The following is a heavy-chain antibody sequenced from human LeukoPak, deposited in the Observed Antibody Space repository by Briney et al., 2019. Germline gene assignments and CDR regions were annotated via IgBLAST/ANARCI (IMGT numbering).Heavy chain of an antibody. CDR1: GFTFSTDS. J-gene: IGHJ4*02. CDR3: EKENSSGYYRGMSYFDY. Sequence: GGSLRLSCAASGFTFSTDSMNWGRQAPGKGLQWVSSITRSSYTYYADSVKGRFTISRDNSKNTLYLQMNSLRSEDTDLYYCEKENSSGYYRGMSYFDYWGQGTLVTVSS. V-gene: IGHV3-21*04. D-gene: IGHD3-22*01. CDR2: ITRSSYT.